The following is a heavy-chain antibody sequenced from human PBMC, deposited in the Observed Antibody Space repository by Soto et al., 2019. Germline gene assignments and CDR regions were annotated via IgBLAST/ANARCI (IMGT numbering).Heavy chain of an antibody. CDR2: ITWRGDYT. CDR3: TRGGVILDDGFEM. CDR1: GFTFDDYA. D-gene: IGHD3-10*01. V-gene: IGHV3-9*01. J-gene: IGHJ3*02. Sequence: EGQVMESGGGLVQPGRSLRLSCSVSGFTFDDYAMHWVRQAPGKGLEWVSGITWRGDYTAYADSVKDRFTISRDNANNSLFLQMESLRPEDTALYYCTRGGVILDDGFEMWGQGTLVTVSS.